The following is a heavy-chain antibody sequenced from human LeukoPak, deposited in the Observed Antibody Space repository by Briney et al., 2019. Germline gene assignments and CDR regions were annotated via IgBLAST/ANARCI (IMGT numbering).Heavy chain of an antibody. CDR3: ASRPNYFGSGSYVDY. D-gene: IGHD3-10*01. CDR1: GYTFTGYY. CDR2: INPNSGGT. V-gene: IGHV1-2*02. J-gene: IGHJ4*02. Sequence: ASVKVSCKASGYTFTGYYTHWVRQAPGQGLEWMGWINPNSGGTNYAQKFQGRVTMTRDTSISTAYMELSTLRSDDTAVYYCASRPNYFGSGSYVDYWGQGTLVTVSS.